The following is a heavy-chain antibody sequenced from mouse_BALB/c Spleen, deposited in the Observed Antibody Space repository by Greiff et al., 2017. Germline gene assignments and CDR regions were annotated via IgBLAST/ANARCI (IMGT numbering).Heavy chain of an antibody. J-gene: IGHJ2*01. CDR3: ARDVGYFDY. CDR1: GISITTGNYR. Sequence: DVKLQESGPGLVKPSQTVSLTCTVTGISITTGNYRWSWIRQFPGNKLEWIGYIYYSGTITYNPSLTSRTTITRDTSKNQFFLEMNSLTAEDTATYYCARDVGYFDYWGQGTTLTVSS. CDR2: IYYSGTI. V-gene: IGHV3-5*02.